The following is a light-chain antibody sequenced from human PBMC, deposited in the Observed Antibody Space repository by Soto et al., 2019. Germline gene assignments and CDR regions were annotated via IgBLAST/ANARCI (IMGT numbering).Light chain of an antibody. CDR1: QSVSSN. J-gene: IGKJ1*01. CDR2: GAS. Sequence: EIVMTQSPATLSVSPGARATLSCRASQSVSSNLAWYQQKPGQAPRLLIYGASTSATGIPARFSGSGSGTEFTLTISSLQSEDFAVYYCQQYNNWPPWTFGQGTKVEIK. V-gene: IGKV3-15*01. CDR3: QQYNNWPPWT.